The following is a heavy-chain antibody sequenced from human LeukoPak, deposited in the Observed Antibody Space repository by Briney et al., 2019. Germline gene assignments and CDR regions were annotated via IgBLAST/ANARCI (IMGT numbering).Heavy chain of an antibody. V-gene: IGHV4-30-4*01. CDR2: IYYSGST. CDR3: AGSYYDILTGFRTIDY. J-gene: IGHJ4*02. CDR1: GGSISSGDYY. D-gene: IGHD3-9*01. Sequence: SETLSLTCTVSGGSISSGDYYWSWIRQPPGKGLEWIGYIYYSGSTYYNPSLKSRVTISVDTSKNQFSLRLNSVTAADTAVYYCAGSYYDILTGFRTIDYWGQGTLVTVSS.